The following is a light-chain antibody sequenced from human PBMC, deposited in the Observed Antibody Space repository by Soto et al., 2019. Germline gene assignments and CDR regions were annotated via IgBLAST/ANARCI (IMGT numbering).Light chain of an antibody. V-gene: IGLV2-8*01. CDR3: SSYAGSNTVA. J-gene: IGLJ2*01. CDR1: SSDVGGYNY. CDR2: EVT. Sequence: QSVLTQPPSASGSPGQSVTISCSVTSSDVGGYNYVSWYQQHPGKAPTVMIYEVTRRPSGVPDRFSGSRSGNTASLIVSGRQAEAEADYYCSSYAGSNTVAFGGGTKVTVL.